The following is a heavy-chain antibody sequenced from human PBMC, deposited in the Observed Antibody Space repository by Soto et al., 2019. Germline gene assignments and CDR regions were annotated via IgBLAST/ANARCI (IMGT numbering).Heavy chain of an antibody. CDR3: AKDRRGAYCSGGICYSPDY. J-gene: IGHJ4*02. CDR2: ISGTGGT. CDR1: RFTFSSHV. D-gene: IGHD2-15*01. V-gene: IGHV3-23*01. Sequence: EVQLWESGGGLVQPGGSLRLSCAVSRFTFSSHVMSWVRQAPGKGLEWVSAISGTGGTYYADSVKGRFTISRDNSKNALYLQMNNLRDEDTAVYYCAKDRRGAYCSGGICYSPDYWGQGTLVIVSS.